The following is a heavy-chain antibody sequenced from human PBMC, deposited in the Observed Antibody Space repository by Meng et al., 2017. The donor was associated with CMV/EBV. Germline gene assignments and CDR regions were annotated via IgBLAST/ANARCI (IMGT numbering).Heavy chain of an antibody. V-gene: IGHV1-69*05. CDR1: GGTFSSYA. CDR3: ARDQLEGYSSSWYVGDGMDV. CDR2: IIPIFGTA. D-gene: IGHD6-13*01. J-gene: IGHJ6*02. Sequence: SVKVSCKASGGTFSSYAISWVRQAPGQGLEWMGGIIPIFGTANYAQKFQCRVTITTDESTSTAYMELSSLRSEDTAVYYCARDQLEGYSSSWYVGDGMDVWGQGTTVTVSS.